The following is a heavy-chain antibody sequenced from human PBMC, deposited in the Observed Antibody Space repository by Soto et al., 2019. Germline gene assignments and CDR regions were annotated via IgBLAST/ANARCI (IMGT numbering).Heavy chain of an antibody. CDR2: IWYDGSNK. Sequence: PGGSLRLSCAASGFTFSSYGMHWVRQAPGKGLEWVAVIWYDGSNKYYADSVKGRFTISRDNSKNTLYLQMNSLRAEDTAVYYCASEGDPYYYDSSGYYHYYYYGMDVWGQGTTVTVSS. V-gene: IGHV3-33*01. CDR1: GFTFSSYG. D-gene: IGHD3-22*01. J-gene: IGHJ6*02. CDR3: ASEGDPYYYDSSGYYHYYYYGMDV.